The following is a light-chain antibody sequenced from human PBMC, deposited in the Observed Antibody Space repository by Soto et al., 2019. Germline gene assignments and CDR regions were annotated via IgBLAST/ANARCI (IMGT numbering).Light chain of an antibody. CDR1: SSNIGAGYD. J-gene: IGLJ2*01. V-gene: IGLV1-40*01. CDR3: QSYDSSLSGVV. Sequence: QSVLTQPPSVAGAPGQSVTIACTGSSSNIGAGYDVHWYQQLPGTAPKLLIYGNSNRPSGVPDRFSGSKSGTSASLSITGLQAEDEADSYCQSYDSSLSGVVFGGAAKRTVL. CDR2: GNS.